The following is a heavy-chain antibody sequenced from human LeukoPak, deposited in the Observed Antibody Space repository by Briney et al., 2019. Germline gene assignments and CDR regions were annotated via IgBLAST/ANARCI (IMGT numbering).Heavy chain of an antibody. V-gene: IGHV1-18*01. CDR2: ISPYNGNT. CDR3: ARERPTSGGDT. J-gene: IGHJ4*02. D-gene: IGHD2-21*02. Sequence: ASVKVSCKACGYTFNSYGITWVRQAPGQGLEWMGWISPYNGNTNYAQKFQGRVILTTDTSTNTAYMELRSLRSDDTAVYYCARERPTSGGDTWGQGTLVTVSS. CDR1: GYTFNSYG.